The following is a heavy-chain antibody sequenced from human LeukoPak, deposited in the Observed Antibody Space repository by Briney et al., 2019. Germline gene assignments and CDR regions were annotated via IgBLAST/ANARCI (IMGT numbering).Heavy chain of an antibody. CDR2: IYYSGST. J-gene: IGHJ6*03. V-gene: IGHV4-59*01. CDR1: GGSISSYY. D-gene: IGHD3-22*01. Sequence: PSETLSLTCTVSGGSISSYYWSWIRQPPGKGLEWIGYIYYSGSTNYNPSLKSRVTISVDTSKNQFSLKLSSVTAADTAVYYCARGLNYYDSSGYNYYYYMDVWGKGTTVTVSS. CDR3: ARGLNYYDSSGYNYYYYMDV.